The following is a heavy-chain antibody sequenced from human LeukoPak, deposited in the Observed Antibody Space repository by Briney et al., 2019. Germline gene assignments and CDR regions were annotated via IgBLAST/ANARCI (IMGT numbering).Heavy chain of an antibody. D-gene: IGHD1-26*01. CDR1: GFTFSSYA. Sequence: PGGSLRLSCAASGFTFSSYAMHWVRQAPGKGLEWVAVISYDGSNKYYADSVKGRFTIYRDNSKNTLYLQMNSLRAEDTDVYYCARDRGGWWELTDDAFDSWGQGTMVTASS. J-gene: IGHJ3*02. CDR3: ARDRGGWWELTDDAFDS. CDR2: ISYDGSNK. V-gene: IGHV3-30-3*01.